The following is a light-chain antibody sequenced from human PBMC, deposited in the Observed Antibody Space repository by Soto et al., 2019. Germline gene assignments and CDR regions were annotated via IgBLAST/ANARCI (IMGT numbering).Light chain of an antibody. CDR1: QSVRSN. V-gene: IGKV3-15*01. CDR2: GVS. Sequence: EIVMTQSPATLSVSPGERATLSCRASQSVRSNLAWYQQKPGQAPRLVIYGVSTRATGIPVRCSGSGSGTEFTLNIRSLQSEDFAVYYCQQYNNWPTCTFGPGTKVDIK. J-gene: IGKJ3*01. CDR3: QQYNNWPTCT.